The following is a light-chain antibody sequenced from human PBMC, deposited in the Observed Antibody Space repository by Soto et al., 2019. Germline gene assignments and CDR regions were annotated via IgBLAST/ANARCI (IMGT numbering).Light chain of an antibody. CDR3: CSYAGDSTYV. V-gene: IGLV2-23*02. CDR2: EVS. Sequence: QSVLTQPASVCGSPGQSITFSCTGTNGDVGRFNLVSWYQHHPGRAPKIMLYEVSKRPSGISNRFSGSKSGNTASLTISGLQAEDEADYSCCSYAGDSTYVFGSGTKVTVL. J-gene: IGLJ1*01. CDR1: NGDVGRFNL.